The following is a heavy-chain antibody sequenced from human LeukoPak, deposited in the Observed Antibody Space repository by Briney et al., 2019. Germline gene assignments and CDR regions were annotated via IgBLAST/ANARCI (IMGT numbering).Heavy chain of an antibody. D-gene: IGHD1-14*01. J-gene: IGHJ4*02. Sequence: GGSLRLSRAASGFTFSSYAMSWVRQAPGKGLEWVSAISGSGGSTYYADSVKGRFTISRDNSKNTLYLQMNSLRAEDTAVYYCARDPEGDSYFDYWGQGTLVTVS. CDR1: GFTFSSYA. CDR2: ISGSGGST. V-gene: IGHV3-23*01. CDR3: ARDPEGDSYFDY.